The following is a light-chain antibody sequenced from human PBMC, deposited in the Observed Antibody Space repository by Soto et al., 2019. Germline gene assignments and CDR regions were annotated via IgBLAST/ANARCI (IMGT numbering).Light chain of an antibody. V-gene: IGLV2-14*03. J-gene: IGLJ2*01. CDR1: SSDIGGYDY. Sequence: QSALTQPASVSGSPGQSITISCTGTSSDIGGYDYVSWYRQHPGNAPKLMIYDVSNRPSGVSNRFSASKSGNTASLTISGLQAEDEGDYYCSSYTSSSTYVVFGGGTKLTVL. CDR3: SSYTSSSTYVV. CDR2: DVS.